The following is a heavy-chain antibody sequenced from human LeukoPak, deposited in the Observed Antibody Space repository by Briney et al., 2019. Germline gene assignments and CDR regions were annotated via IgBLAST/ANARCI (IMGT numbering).Heavy chain of an antibody. CDR1: GFTFSSYG. CDR2: ISYDGSNK. J-gene: IGHJ6*03. Sequence: TGGSLRLSCAASGFTFSSYGMHWVRQAPGKGLEWVAVISYDGSNKYYADSVKGRFTISRDNSKNTLYLQMNSLRAEDTAVYYCANEERIVGAKGYYYYYMDVWGKGTTVTVSS. CDR3: ANEERIVGAKGYYYYYMDV. D-gene: IGHD1-26*01. V-gene: IGHV3-30*18.